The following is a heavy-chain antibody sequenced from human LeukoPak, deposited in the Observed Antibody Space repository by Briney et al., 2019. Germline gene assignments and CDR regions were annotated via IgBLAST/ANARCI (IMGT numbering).Heavy chain of an antibody. CDR1: GYTFNTYG. CDR2: ISGYNGKT. Sequence: ASVKVSRKASGYTFNTYGITWVRQAPGQGLEWKGWISGYNGKTKYAQKLQDRVTMTTDTSTTTAYMELRSLRSDDTAVYYCAREGRVVVYSGPNLPAYNWFDPWGQGTLVTVSS. J-gene: IGHJ5*02. CDR3: AREGRVVVYSGPNLPAYNWFDP. D-gene: IGHD3-22*01. V-gene: IGHV1-18*01.